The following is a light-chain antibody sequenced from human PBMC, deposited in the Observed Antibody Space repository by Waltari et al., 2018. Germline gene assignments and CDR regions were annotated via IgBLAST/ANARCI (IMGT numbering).Light chain of an antibody. J-gene: IGKJ1*01. Sequence: ETVLTQSPGTPSLSPGERATHSCRASQCVSRTLAWYQQKPGQAPRLLIYGASTRATGIPERFSGGGSGTDFSLTISRLEPEDFAVYYCQHYVRLPVTFGQGTKVEIK. CDR2: GAS. CDR3: QHYVRLPVT. V-gene: IGKV3-20*01. CDR1: QCVSRT.